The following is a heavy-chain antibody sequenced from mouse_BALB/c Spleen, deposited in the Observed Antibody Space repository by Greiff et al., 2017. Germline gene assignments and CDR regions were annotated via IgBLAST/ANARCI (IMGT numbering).Heavy chain of an antibody. CDR1: GFTFSSYA. J-gene: IGHJ2*01. Sequence: EVMLVESGGGLVKPGGSLKLSCAASGFTFSSYAMSWVRQTPEKRLEWVASISSGGSTYYSDSVKGRFTNSRDNARNILYMHMSSQWSEDSAIYCCARCPYSFDYWGQGTTLTVSA. CDR2: ISSGGST. CDR3: ARCPYSFDY. V-gene: IGHV5-6-5*01.